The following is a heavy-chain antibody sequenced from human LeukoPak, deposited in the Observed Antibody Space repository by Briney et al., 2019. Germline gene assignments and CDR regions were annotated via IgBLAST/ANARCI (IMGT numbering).Heavy chain of an antibody. CDR1: GYTFTGYY. V-gene: IGHV1-2*02. J-gene: IGHJ6*02. Sequence: GASVKVSCKASGYTFTGYYMHWVRQAPGQGLEWMGWINPNSGGTNYAQKFQGRVTMTRDTSISTAYMELSRLRSDDTAVYYCARGLGRFLEWLPNRNYYYYGMDVWGQGTTVTVSS. D-gene: IGHD3-3*01. CDR3: ARGLGRFLEWLPNRNYYYYGMDV. CDR2: INPNSGGT.